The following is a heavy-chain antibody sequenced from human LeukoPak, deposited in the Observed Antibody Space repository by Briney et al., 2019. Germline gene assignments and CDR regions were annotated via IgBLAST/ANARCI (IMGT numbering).Heavy chain of an antibody. J-gene: IGHJ4*02. CDR3: ARGFKMVRGVPFDY. CDR2: ISFDGSSK. Sequence: GGSPRLSCAASGFTFSTYAMHWVRQAPGKGLEWVAVISFDGSSKYYEDSAKGRFAISRDNSKNTLYLQMNSLRAEDTAVYYCARGFKMVRGVPFDYWGQGTLVTVSS. V-gene: IGHV3-30*09. D-gene: IGHD3-10*01. CDR1: GFTFSTYA.